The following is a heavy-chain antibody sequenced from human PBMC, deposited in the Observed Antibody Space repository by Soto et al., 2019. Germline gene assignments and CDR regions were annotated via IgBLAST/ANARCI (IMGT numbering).Heavy chain of an antibody. D-gene: IGHD6-13*01. CDR1: GGSISGYY. J-gene: IGHJ6*02. CDR3: ARQQLLPYYYALDV. CDR2: IYYRGST. V-gene: IGHV4-59*01. Sequence: SETLSLTCTVSGGSISGYYWSWIRRPPGKGLEYIGYIYYRGSTNYNPSLKSRVTMSVDTSRNLFSLKVNSVTAADTAVYYCARQQLLPYYYALDVWGQGTTVTVSS.